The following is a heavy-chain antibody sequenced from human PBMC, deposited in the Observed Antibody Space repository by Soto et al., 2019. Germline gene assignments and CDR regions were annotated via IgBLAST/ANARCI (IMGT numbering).Heavy chain of an antibody. J-gene: IGHJ5*02. CDR2: IYPGDSDT. CDR3: ARLPYYYDSSGYHGWFDP. CDR1: GYSLTSYW. Sequence: GESLKISCKGSGYSLTSYWIGWVRQMPGKGLEWMGIIYPGDSDTRYSPSFQGQVTISADKSISTAYLQWSSLKASDTAMYYCARLPYYYDSSGYHGWFDPWGQGTLVTVSS. D-gene: IGHD3-22*01. V-gene: IGHV5-51*01.